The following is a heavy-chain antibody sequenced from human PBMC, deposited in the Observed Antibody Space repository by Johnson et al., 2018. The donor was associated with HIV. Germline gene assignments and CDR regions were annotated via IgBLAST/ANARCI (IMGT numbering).Heavy chain of an antibody. CDR1: GFKFDDYG. D-gene: IGHD1-26*01. V-gene: IGHV3-20*04. CDR3: ARDRDLGRAFDI. J-gene: IGHJ3*02. CDR2: INWNGGRI. Sequence: LVESGGGVVRPGGSLRLSCAASGFKFDDYGMSWVRQAPGKGLEWVSGINWNGGRIGYADSVKGRLTISRDNAKNSLYLQMNSLRAEDTALYYCARDRDLGRAFDIWGQGTMVTVSS.